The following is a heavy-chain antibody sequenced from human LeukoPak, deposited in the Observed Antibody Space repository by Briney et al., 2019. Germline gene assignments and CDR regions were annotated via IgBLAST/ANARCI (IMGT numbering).Heavy chain of an antibody. CDR1: GVSISTYY. CDR2: IYSSGNT. D-gene: IGHD6-19*01. V-gene: IGHV4-4*07. Sequence: PSETLSLTCTVSGVSISTYYWSWIRQPAGKGLEWIGRIYSSGNTNYNSSLKSRVSMSVDTSKNQFSLKLSSVTAADTAVYYCARDLIFRPWLVFDAFDIWGQGTEVTVSS. J-gene: IGHJ3*02. CDR3: ARDLIFRPWLVFDAFDI.